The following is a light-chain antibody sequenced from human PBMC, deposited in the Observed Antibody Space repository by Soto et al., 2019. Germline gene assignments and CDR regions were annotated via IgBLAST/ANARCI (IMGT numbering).Light chain of an antibody. CDR3: QQYNKWPPIT. CDR2: GVS. Sequence: EIVLAQSPATLSLAPGERATLSCRASQSVRSHLAWFQQKPGQAPRLLMYGVSTRATGMPDRFSGSGSGTEFTLTISSLQSEDFAVYYCQQYNKWPPITFGQGTRLEI. V-gene: IGKV3D-15*01. J-gene: IGKJ5*01. CDR1: QSVRSH.